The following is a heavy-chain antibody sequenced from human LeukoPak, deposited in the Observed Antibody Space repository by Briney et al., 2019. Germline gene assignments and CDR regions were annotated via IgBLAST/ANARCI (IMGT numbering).Heavy chain of an antibody. D-gene: IGHD1-26*01. V-gene: IGHV3-23*01. CDR2: ISGTGGST. CDR1: GFTFSSYA. Sequence: GSLRLSCAASGFTFSSYAMTWVRQAPGKGLEWVSAISGTGGSTYYADSVKGRFAISRDNSKNTLYLQMNSLRAEDTAVYYCAKDRISGSYYNDAFDIWGQGTMVTVSS. J-gene: IGHJ3*02. CDR3: AKDRISGSYYNDAFDI.